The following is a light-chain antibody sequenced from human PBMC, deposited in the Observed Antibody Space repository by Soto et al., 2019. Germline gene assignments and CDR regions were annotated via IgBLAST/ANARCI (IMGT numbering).Light chain of an antibody. Sequence: EIVLAQSPGTLSLSPGERATLSCRASQSVSSNYLAWYQQTPGQAPRLLIYDASIRAAGIPDRFSGSGSGTDFTLTINRLEPEDFAVYFCQQYGNSPYTFGQGTNLEIK. V-gene: IGKV3-20*01. CDR2: DAS. CDR3: QQYGNSPYT. CDR1: QSVSSNY. J-gene: IGKJ2*01.